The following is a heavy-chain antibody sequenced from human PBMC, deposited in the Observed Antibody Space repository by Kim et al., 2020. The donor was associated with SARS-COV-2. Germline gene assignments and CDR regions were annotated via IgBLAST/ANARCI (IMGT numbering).Heavy chain of an antibody. J-gene: IGHJ5*02. D-gene: IGHD3-10*01. V-gene: IGHV1-3*01. Sequence: YSQKFQGRVTITRDTSASTAYMELSSLRSEDTAVYYCARGLWFGESEFDPWGQGTLVTVSS. CDR3: ARGLWFGESEFDP.